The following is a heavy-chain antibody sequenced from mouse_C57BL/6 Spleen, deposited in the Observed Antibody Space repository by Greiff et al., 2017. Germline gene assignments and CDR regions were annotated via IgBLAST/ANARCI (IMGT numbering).Heavy chain of an antibody. CDR2: IDPSDSYT. J-gene: IGHJ3*01. CDR3: ARYDYKSWFAY. V-gene: IGHV1-69*01. Sequence: VQLQQPGAELVMPGASVKLSCKASGHTFTSYWMHWVKQRPGQGLEWIGEIDPSDSYTNYNQKFKGKSTLTVDKSSSTAYMQLSSLTSEDSAVYYCARYDYKSWFAYWGQGTLVTVSA. D-gene: IGHD2-4*01. CDR1: GHTFTSYW.